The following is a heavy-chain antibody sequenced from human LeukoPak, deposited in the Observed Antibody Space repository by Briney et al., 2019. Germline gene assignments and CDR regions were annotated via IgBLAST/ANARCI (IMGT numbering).Heavy chain of an antibody. Sequence: GGSLRPSCAASGFTVSSNYMSWVRQAPGKGLEWVSAISGSGGSTYYADSVKGRFTISRDNSKNTLYLEMNSLRADDTAVYYCAKVLVPWYFDLWGRGTLVTVSA. CDR2: ISGSGGST. V-gene: IGHV3-23*01. CDR3: AKVLVPWYFDL. J-gene: IGHJ2*01. CDR1: GFTVSSNY.